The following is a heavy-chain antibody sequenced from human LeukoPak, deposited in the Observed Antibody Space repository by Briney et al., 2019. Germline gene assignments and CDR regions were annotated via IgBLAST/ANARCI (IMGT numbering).Heavy chain of an antibody. D-gene: IGHD2-21*02. CDR2: INPSGGST. J-gene: IGHJ6*03. Sequence: ASVTVSCKAFGHSLTSYSMHWVRQAPGQGNEWMGIINPSGGSTSYAQQSEGRVTMTEDTSTHTAYMDLSSLTSEATAVYSCATHSGEWRFGGSYKFYYMDVWGKGTPVTVSS. CDR1: GHSLTSYS. V-gene: IGHV1-46*01. CDR3: ATHSGEWRFGGSYKFYYMDV.